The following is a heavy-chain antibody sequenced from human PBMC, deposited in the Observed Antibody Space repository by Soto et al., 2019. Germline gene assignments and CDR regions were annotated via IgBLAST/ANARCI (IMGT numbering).Heavy chain of an antibody. CDR2: IYYSGST. CDR3: ARDWGFYGSGSCYGMDV. CDR1: GGSISSGGYY. Sequence: QVQLQESGPGLVKPSQTLSLTCTVSGGSISSGGYYWSWIRQHPGKGLEWIGYIYYSGSTYYNPSLKSRVTISVDTSKNQFSLKLSSVTAADTAVYYCARDWGFYGSGSCYGMDVWGQGTTVTVSS. V-gene: IGHV4-31*03. J-gene: IGHJ6*02. D-gene: IGHD3-10*01.